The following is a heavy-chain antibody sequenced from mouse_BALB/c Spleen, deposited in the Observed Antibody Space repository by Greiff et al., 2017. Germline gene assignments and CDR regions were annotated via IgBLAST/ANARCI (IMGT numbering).Heavy chain of an antibody. CDR1: GFTFSSYG. Sequence: EVKLMESGGDLVKPGGSLKLSCAASGFTFSSYGMSWVRQTPDKRLEWVATISSGGSYTYYPDSVKGRFTISRDNAKNTLYLQMSSLKSEDTAMYYCARHKDPLYYDYDYAMDYWGQGTSVTVSS. CDR3: ARHKDPLYYDYDYAMDY. V-gene: IGHV5-6*01. D-gene: IGHD2-4*01. CDR2: ISSGGSYT. J-gene: IGHJ4*01.